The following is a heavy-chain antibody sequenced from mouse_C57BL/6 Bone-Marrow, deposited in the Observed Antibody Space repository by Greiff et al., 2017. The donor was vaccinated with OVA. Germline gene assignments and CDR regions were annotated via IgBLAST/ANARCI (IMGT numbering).Heavy chain of an antibody. J-gene: IGHJ2*01. Sequence: VQLQQSGAELVRPGTSVKMSCKASGYTFTNYWIGWAKQRPGHGLEWIGDIYPGGGYTNYNEKFKGKATLTADKSSSTAYMQFSSLTSEDSAIYYCARWGQLGLGYWGQGTTLTVSS. CDR3: ARWGQLGLGY. CDR2: IYPGGGYT. D-gene: IGHD4-1*02. V-gene: IGHV1-63*01. CDR1: GYTFTNYW.